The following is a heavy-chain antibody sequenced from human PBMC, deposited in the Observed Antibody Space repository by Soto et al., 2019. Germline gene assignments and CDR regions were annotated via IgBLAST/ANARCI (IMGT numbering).Heavy chain of an antibody. J-gene: IGHJ6*03. CDR2: INHSGST. Sequence: SETLSLTCAVYGGSFSGYYWSWIRQPPGKGLEWIGEINHSGSTNYNPSLKSRVTISVDTSKNQFSLKLSSVTAADTAVYYCARGEGYCSSTSCYAMKNYYYYYMDVWGKGTTVTVSS. CDR1: GGSFSGYY. CDR3: ARGEGYCSSTSCYAMKNYYYYYMDV. D-gene: IGHD2-2*01. V-gene: IGHV4-34*01.